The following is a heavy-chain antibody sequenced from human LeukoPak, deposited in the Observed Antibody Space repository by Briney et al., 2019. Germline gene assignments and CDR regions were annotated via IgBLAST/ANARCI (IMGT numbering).Heavy chain of an antibody. Sequence: XGGSXRXXCAASGFTFSSYWMSWVRQAPGKGXEWVANIKQDGSEKYYVDSVKGRFTISRDNAKNSLYLQMNSLRAEDTAVYYCARDLGAYYDSSGSDAFDIWGQGTMVTVSS. J-gene: IGHJ3*02. CDR1: GFTFSSYW. D-gene: IGHD3-22*01. V-gene: IGHV3-7*01. CDR2: IKQDGSEK. CDR3: ARDLGAYYDSSGSDAFDI.